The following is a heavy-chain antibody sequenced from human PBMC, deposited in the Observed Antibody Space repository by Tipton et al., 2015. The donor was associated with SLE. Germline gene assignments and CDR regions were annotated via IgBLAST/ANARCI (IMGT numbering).Heavy chain of an antibody. Sequence: SLRLSCAASGFTVSSNYMSWVRQAPGKGLGWVSVIYSGGSTYYADSVKGRFTISRDNSKNTLYLQMGSLRAEDMAVYYCAREGAPDRAFDIWGQGTMVTVSS. J-gene: IGHJ3*02. D-gene: IGHD3-22*01. CDR2: IYSGGST. CDR1: GFTVSSNY. V-gene: IGHV3-53*05. CDR3: AREGAPDRAFDI.